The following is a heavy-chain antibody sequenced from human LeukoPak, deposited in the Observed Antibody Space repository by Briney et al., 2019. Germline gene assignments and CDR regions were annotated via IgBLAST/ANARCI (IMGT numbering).Heavy chain of an antibody. Sequence: PGESLRLSCAASGFTFSSYAMSWVRQAPGKGLEWVSAISGSGGSTYYADSVKGRFTISRDNSKNTVSLQMNSLRAEDTAVYYCVKEGEAGNAPYSWFDPWGQGTLVTVSS. D-gene: IGHD3-16*01. J-gene: IGHJ5*02. V-gene: IGHV3-23*01. CDR2: ISGSGGST. CDR1: GFTFSSYA. CDR3: VKEGEAGNAPYSWFDP.